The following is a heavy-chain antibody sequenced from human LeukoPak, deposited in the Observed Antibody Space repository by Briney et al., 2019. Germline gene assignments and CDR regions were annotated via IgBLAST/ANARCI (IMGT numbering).Heavy chain of an antibody. Sequence: SETLSLTCTVSGGSINNYYWSWIRQPQGKGLEWIGYVFYSGSTNYNPSLKSRVTISVDTSKNQFSLKLISVTAADTAMYYCARSPGGQWLVPFDYWGQGTLVSVSS. D-gene: IGHD6-19*01. J-gene: IGHJ4*02. CDR3: ARSPGGQWLVPFDY. CDR1: GGSINNYY. CDR2: VFYSGST. V-gene: IGHV4-59*08.